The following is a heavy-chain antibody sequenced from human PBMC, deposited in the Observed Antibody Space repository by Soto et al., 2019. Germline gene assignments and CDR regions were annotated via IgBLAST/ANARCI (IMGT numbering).Heavy chain of an antibody. CDR1: GFTFSDHY. V-gene: IGHV3-72*01. Sequence: GGSLRLSCAASGFTFSDHYMDWVRQAPGKGLEWIGRSRNKANSYTTEYAASVKGRFTISRDVSKDSLYLQMSSLNTEDTAVYYCVSSHIGGYHFLDYWGKGALVTVSS. CDR2: SRNKANSYTT. CDR3: VSSHIGGYHFLDY. J-gene: IGHJ4*02. D-gene: IGHD1-26*01.